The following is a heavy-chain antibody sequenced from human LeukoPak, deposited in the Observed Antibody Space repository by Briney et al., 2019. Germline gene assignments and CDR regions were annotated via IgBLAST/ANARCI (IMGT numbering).Heavy chain of an antibody. CDR2: ISYDGSNK. J-gene: IGHJ4*02. Sequence: GGSLRLSCAASGFTFSSYAMHWVRQAPGKGLEWVAVISYDGSNKYYADSVKGRFTISRDNAKNSLYLQMNSLRAEDTAAYYCARAWSSWYDYWGQGTLVTVSS. CDR3: ARAWSSWYDY. CDR1: GFTFSSYA. D-gene: IGHD6-13*01. V-gene: IGHV3-30-3*01.